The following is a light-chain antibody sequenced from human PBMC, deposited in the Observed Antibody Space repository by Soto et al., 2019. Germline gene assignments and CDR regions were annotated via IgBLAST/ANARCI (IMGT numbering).Light chain of an antibody. J-gene: IGLJ1*01. V-gene: IGLV2-14*01. CDR1: SSDVGGYNY. CDR3: SSYRSTITYV. CDR2: EVS. Sequence: QSLLTQPASLSGSPGQSITISCTGTSSDVGGYNYVSWYQQHPGKAPKLMIYEVSNRPSGVSNRFSGSKSGNTASLTISGLQPEDEADYYCSSYRSTITYVFGTGTKVTVL.